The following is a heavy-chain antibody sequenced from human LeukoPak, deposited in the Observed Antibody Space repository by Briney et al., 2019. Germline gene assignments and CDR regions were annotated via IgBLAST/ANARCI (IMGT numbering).Heavy chain of an antibody. J-gene: IGHJ3*01. Sequence: ASVKVSCKASGYTFTAYYIHWVRQAPGQGLEWMGRISPNSGGTSYAQKFQGRVTMTRDTSISTAYMELSRLRSHDTVVYYCAIAGRGSDAFDLWGQGTMVPGSS. CDR3: AIAGRGSDAFDL. CDR1: GYTFTAYY. D-gene: IGHD2-15*01. V-gene: IGHV1-2*05. CDR2: ISPNSGGT.